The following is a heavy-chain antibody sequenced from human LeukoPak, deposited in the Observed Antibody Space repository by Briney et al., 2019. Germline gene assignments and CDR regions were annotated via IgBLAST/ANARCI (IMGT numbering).Heavy chain of an antibody. J-gene: IGHJ6*02. CDR1: GFTVSSNY. V-gene: IGHV3-53*04. CDR3: ATAGSTQLLWDYAMDV. D-gene: IGHD3-10*01. Sequence: GGSLRLSCAASGFTVSSNYMSWVRQAPGKGLEWVSLIYAGGSTYYADAVKGRFTISRHNSKNTLHLQMNILRVEDTAVYYCATAGSTQLLWDYAMDVWGQGTTVTVSS. CDR2: IYAGGST.